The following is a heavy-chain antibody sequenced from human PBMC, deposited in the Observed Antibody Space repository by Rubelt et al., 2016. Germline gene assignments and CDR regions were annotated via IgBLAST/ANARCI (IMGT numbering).Heavy chain of an antibody. CDR2: INPSGGST. J-gene: IGHJ5*02. Sequence: QVQLVQSGAEVKKPGASVKVSCKASGYTFTSYYMHWVRQAPGQGLEWMGIINPSGGSTSYAQKFQVIVTMTRDKSTSTVYMELSSLRSEDTAVYYCARSPRYDFEDNWFDPWGQGTLVTVSS. D-gene: IGHD3-3*01. V-gene: IGHV1-46*01. CDR3: ARSPRYDFEDNWFDP. CDR1: GYTFTSYY.